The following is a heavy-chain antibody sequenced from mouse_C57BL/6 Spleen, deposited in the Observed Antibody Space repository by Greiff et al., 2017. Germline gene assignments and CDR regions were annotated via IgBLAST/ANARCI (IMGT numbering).Heavy chain of an antibody. Sequence: QVPVKQSGAELVKPGASVKLSCKASGYNFTSYWMHWVKQRPGQGIEWIGMLHPNSGSTNYNEKFKSTATRTVDNSSSTAYMQPSSLTSEDSAVYDCARSEVYYAMDYWGQGTAVTVSS. CDR3: ARSEVYYAMDY. V-gene: IGHV1-64*01. CDR2: LHPNSGST. CDR1: GYNFTSYW. J-gene: IGHJ4*01.